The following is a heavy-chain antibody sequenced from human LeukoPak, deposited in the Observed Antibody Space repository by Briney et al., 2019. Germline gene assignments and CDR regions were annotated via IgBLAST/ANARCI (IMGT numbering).Heavy chain of an antibody. V-gene: IGHV4-34*01. J-gene: IGHJ4*02. CDR2: INHSGST. Sequence: PSETLSLTCAVYGGSFSGYYWSWIRQPPGKGLEWIGEINHSGSTNYNPSLKSRVTISVDTSKNQFSLKLSSVTAADTAVYYCASRSSGPPDFDYWGQGTLVTVPS. D-gene: IGHD6-19*01. CDR3: ASRSSGPPDFDY. CDR1: GGSFSGYY.